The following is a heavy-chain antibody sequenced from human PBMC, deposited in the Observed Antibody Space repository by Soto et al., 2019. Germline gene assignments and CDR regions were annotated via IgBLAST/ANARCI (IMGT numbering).Heavy chain of an antibody. Sequence: SETLSLTCTVSGGSISSSSYYWGWIRQPPGKGLEWIGSIYYSGSTYYNPSLKSRVTISVDTSKNQFSLKLSSVTAADTAVYYCARVVVVTVTTSLDEYFQHWGQGTLVTVSS. CDR2: IYYSGST. CDR1: GGSISSSSYY. CDR3: ARVVVVTVTTSLDEYFQH. J-gene: IGHJ1*01. D-gene: IGHD2-21*02. V-gene: IGHV4-39*07.